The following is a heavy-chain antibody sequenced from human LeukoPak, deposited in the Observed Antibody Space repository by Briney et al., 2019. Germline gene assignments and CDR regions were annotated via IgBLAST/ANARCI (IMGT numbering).Heavy chain of an antibody. D-gene: IGHD2-15*01. CDR2: IVVGSDNT. J-gene: IGHJ4*02. Sequence: SVKVSCKTSGFTFTSSAMQWVRQARGQRLEWIGWIVVGSDNTNYAQKFQERVTITRDMSTGTAYMELSSLRSEDTAVYYCAADLGYCSGGRCHLDYWGQGTLVTVSS. CDR3: AADLGYCSGGRCHLDY. CDR1: GFTFTSSA. V-gene: IGHV1-58*02.